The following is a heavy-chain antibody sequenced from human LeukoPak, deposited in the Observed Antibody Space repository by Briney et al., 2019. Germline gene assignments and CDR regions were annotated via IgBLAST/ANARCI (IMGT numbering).Heavy chain of an antibody. V-gene: IGHV4-34*01. CDR1: GGSINAYY. CDR3: ARVRVSSGSHPWYFDY. Sequence: SETLSLTCAVYGGSINAYYWSWIRQSPGKGLEWIGEISHSGSTNYNPSLKSRVTISVDTSKNQFSLKLSSVTAADTAVYFCARVRVSSGSHPWYFDYWGQGTLVTVSS. J-gene: IGHJ4*02. D-gene: IGHD3-22*01. CDR2: ISHSGST.